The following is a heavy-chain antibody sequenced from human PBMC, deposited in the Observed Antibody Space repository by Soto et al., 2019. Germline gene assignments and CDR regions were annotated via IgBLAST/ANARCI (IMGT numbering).Heavy chain of an antibody. D-gene: IGHD2-2*01. V-gene: IGHV3-21*01. Sequence: VGSLRLSCAASGFTFSSYSMNWVRQAPGKGLEWVSSISSSSSYIYYADSVKGRFTISRDNAKNSLYLQMNSLRAEDTAVYYCARDLIVVVPAAPGYGMDVWGQGTTVTVSS. CDR1: GFTFSSYS. CDR3: ARDLIVVVPAAPGYGMDV. J-gene: IGHJ6*02. CDR2: ISSSSSYI.